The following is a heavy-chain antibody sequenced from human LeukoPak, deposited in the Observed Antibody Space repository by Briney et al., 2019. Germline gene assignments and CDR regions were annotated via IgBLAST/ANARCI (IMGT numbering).Heavy chain of an antibody. Sequence: PSETLSLTCTVSGGSISSYHWSWIRQPAGKGLQWIGRIYDSGSTDYHPSLESRVTMSVDTSKNQFSLNLSSVTAADPAVYYCARGDGSLGWGGAFDIWGQGTMVTVSS. J-gene: IGHJ3*02. D-gene: IGHD1-26*01. V-gene: IGHV4-4*07. CDR3: ARGDGSLGWGGAFDI. CDR1: GGSISSYH. CDR2: IYDSGST.